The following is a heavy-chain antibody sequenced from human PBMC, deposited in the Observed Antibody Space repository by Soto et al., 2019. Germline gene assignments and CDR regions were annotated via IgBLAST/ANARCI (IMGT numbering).Heavy chain of an antibody. CDR2: ISGSGGST. CDR1: GSTFSSYA. CDR3: AKRLRSGGSCYSCYFDY. J-gene: IGHJ4*02. Sequence: PVGSLRLSCAASGSTFSSYAMSWVRQAPGKGLEWVSAISGSGGSTYYADSVKGRFTISRDNSKNTLYLQMNSLRAEDTAVYYCAKRLRSGGSCYSCYFDYWGQGTLVTVSS. V-gene: IGHV3-23*01. D-gene: IGHD2-15*01.